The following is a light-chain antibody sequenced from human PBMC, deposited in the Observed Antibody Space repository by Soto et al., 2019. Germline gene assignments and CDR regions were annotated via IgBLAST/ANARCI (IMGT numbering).Light chain of an antibody. V-gene: IGKV1-39*01. CDR2: AAS. CDR3: KQNYSTPF. Sequence: DIQMTQSPSSLSASVGDRVTITCRASQSISSYLNWYQQKPGKAPKLLIYAASSLQSGVPSRFSGSGSGTDFTLTISSLQPEDFATYYCKQNYSTPFFGQGTKLEIK. CDR1: QSISSY. J-gene: IGKJ2*01.